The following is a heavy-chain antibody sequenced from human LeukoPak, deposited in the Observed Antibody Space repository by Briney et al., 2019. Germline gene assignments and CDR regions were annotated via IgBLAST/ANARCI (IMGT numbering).Heavy chain of an antibody. CDR2: ISSSGGST. J-gene: IGHJ6*02. V-gene: IGHV3-64*01. Sequence: PGGSLRLSCAASGFTFSSYAMHWVRQAPGKGLEYVSVISSSGGSTYYANSVKGRFTISRDNSKNTLYLQMGSLRAEDMAVYYCAREGQFYDILTGYYRHYYYGMDVWGQGTTVTVSS. CDR3: AREGQFYDILTGYYRHYYYGMDV. CDR1: GFTFSSYA. D-gene: IGHD3-9*01.